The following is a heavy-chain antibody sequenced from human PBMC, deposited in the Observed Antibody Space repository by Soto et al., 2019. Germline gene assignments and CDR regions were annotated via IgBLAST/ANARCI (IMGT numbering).Heavy chain of an antibody. D-gene: IGHD2-2*01. Sequence: EVQLLESGGGLVQPGGSLRLSCVGSGFTFINYAMNWVRQTPGKGLEWVSTISGGGDRTFDADTVKGRFTISRDNSKNTVNLKMNSLRADDTAVYYCARKVLGSTSRPDCWYFDLWGRGTLVTGSS. J-gene: IGHJ2*01. CDR1: GFTFINYA. CDR3: ARKVLGSTSRPDCWYFDL. CDR2: ISGGGDRT. V-gene: IGHV3-23*01.